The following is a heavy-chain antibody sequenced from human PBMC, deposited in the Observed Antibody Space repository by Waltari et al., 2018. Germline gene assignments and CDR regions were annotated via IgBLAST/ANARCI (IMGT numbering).Heavy chain of an antibody. CDR3: ARDQGRQLPSDY. CDR1: GFRFRYYY. J-gene: IGHJ4*02. D-gene: IGHD1-26*01. Sequence: EVQLVESGGGLAKPGGSLRLSCAASGFRFRYYYLRWVRQAPGKGLEWISGINSGGGSTYYADSVKGRFTISRENAKNTLYLQMDSLRAEDTAVYYCARDQGRQLPSDYWGQGVLVTVSS. V-gene: IGHV3-66*01. CDR2: INSGGGST.